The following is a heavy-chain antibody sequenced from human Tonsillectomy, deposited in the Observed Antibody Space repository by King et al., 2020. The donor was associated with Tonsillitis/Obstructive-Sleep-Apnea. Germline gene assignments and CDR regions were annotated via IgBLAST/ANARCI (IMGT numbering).Heavy chain of an antibody. CDR1: GFIFTSYN. CDR2: ISRGSHYI. CDR3: ARVRGVLEALFYYYMDV. J-gene: IGHJ6*03. Sequence: VQLVESGGGLVKPGGSLRLSCTASGFIFTSYNMNLFRQTPGKGLEWVASISRGSHYIHDADSLKGRFTISRDNAEHSVFLQMKDLGAGDTAVYYCARVRGVLEALFYYYMDVWGKGTTVTVSS. V-gene: IGHV3-21*01. D-gene: IGHD3-3*01.